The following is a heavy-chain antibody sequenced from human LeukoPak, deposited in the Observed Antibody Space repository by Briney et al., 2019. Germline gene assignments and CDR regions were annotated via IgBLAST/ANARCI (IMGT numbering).Heavy chain of an antibody. V-gene: IGHV4-34*01. CDR1: GGPFSGYY. J-gene: IGHJ6*02. Sequence: SETLSLTCAVYGGPFSGYYWSWIRQPPGKGLEWIGEINHSGSTNYNPSLKSRVTISVDTSKNQFSLKLSSVTAADTAVYYCARGESYYGSGIWYYYYGMDVWGQGTTVTVSS. D-gene: IGHD3-10*01. CDR3: ARGESYYGSGIWYYYYGMDV. CDR2: INHSGST.